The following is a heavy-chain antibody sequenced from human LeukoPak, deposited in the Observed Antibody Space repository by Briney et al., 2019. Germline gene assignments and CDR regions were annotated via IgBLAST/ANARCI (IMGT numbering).Heavy chain of an antibody. CDR2: ISAYNGNT. J-gene: IGHJ5*02. CDR3: ARGRYCSGDSCYENWFDP. D-gene: IGHD2-15*01. CDR1: GYTFTSYG. V-gene: IGHV1-18*01. Sequence: GASVTVSCKASGYTFTSYGISWVRQAPGQGLEWMGWISAYNGNTNYAQKLQGRVTMTTDTSTSTAYMELRSLRSDDTAVYYCARGRYCSGDSCYENWFDPWGQGTLVTVSS.